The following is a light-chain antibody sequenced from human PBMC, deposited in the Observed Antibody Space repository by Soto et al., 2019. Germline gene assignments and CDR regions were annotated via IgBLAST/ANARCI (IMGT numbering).Light chain of an antibody. CDR1: QSVLYSSNNKNY. CDR2: WAS. CDR3: QEYYSTPFT. J-gene: IGKJ4*01. V-gene: IGKV4-1*01. Sequence: DIVMTQSPDSLAVSLGERATINCKSSQSVLYSSNNKNYLAWYQQKPGQPPKLLIYWASTRESGVPDRFSGSGSGPDFTLTISSLQAEDVAVYYCQEYYSTPFTFGGGTKVEI.